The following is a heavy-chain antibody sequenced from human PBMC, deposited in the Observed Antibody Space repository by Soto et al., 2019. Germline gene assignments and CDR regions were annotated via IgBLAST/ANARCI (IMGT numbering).Heavy chain of an antibody. D-gene: IGHD3-10*01. CDR2: INYSGGS. V-gene: IGHV4-39*01. CDR3: ARVYQYYYGAGSSPGWFDL. Sequence: SETLSLTCTVSGDSISSSSSVNYWGWIRQPPGEGLEWIASINYSGGSYSNPSLKSRITMSIDTSKTQFSLKLNSVTAADTAMYYCARVYQYYYGAGSSPGWFDLWGQGTLVTVSS. J-gene: IGHJ5*02. CDR1: GDSISSSSSVNY.